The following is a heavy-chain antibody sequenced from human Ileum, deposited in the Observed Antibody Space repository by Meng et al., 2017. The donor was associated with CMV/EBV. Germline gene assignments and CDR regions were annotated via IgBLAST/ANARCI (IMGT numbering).Heavy chain of an antibody. CDR1: GYTFTGYY. CDR2: INPNSGGT. Sequence: ASVKVSCKASGYTFTGYYMHWVRQAPGQGLEWMGWINPNSGGTNYAQKFQGRVTMTRDTSISTAYMELSRLRSDDTAVYYCARVSRSSGGYGSFYGGFDYWGQGTLVTVSS. J-gene: IGHJ4*02. CDR3: ARVSRSSGGYGSFYGGFDY. V-gene: IGHV1-2*02. D-gene: IGHD6-19*01.